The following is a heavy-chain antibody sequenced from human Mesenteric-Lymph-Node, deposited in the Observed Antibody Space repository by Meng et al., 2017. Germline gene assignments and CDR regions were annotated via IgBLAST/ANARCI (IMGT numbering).Heavy chain of an antibody. Sequence: ASVKVSCKASGYTFTSYYMHWVRQAPGQGLEWMGIINPSGGSTSYAQKFQGRVTMTRDTSTSTVYMELSSLRSEDTAVYYCARDSTYYYDSSGQIFDYWGQGTLVTVSS. J-gene: IGHJ4*02. CDR1: GYTFTSYY. CDR2: INPSGGST. CDR3: ARDSTYYYDSSGQIFDY. V-gene: IGHV1-46*01. D-gene: IGHD3-22*01.